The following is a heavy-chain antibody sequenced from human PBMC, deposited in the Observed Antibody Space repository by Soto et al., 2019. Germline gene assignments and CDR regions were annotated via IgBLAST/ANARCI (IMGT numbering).Heavy chain of an antibody. V-gene: IGHV4-34*01. Sequence: PSETLSLTCAVSGGSFSGYYWSWIRQPPGKGLEWIGEINHSGSTNYNPSLKSRVTISVDTSKNQFSLKLSSVTAADTAVCYCARCNVRIHYDYGNCGMDVWGQGTTVTVYS. CDR3: ARCNVRIHYDYGNCGMDV. CDR1: GGSFSGYY. CDR2: INHSGST. D-gene: IGHD4-17*01. J-gene: IGHJ6*02.